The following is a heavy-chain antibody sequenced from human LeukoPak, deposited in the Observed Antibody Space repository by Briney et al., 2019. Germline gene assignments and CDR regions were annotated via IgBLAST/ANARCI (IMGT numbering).Heavy chain of an antibody. CDR1: GFTVSSNY. CDR3: ASFKTDDSSGYYFDY. Sequence: SGGSLRLSCAASGFTVSSNYMSWVRQAPGEGLEWVSVIYSGGSTYYADSVKGRFTISRDNSMNTLYLQMNSLRAEDTAVYYCASFKTDDSSGYYFDYWGQGTLVTVSS. D-gene: IGHD3-22*01. V-gene: IGHV3-53*01. CDR2: IYSGGST. J-gene: IGHJ4*02.